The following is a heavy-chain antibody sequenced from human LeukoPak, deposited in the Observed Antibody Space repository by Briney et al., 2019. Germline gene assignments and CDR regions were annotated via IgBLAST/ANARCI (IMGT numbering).Heavy chain of an antibody. CDR3: ARGADCSSTSCFDY. CDR1: GGSFSGYY. J-gene: IGHJ4*02. CDR2: INHSGST. D-gene: IGHD2-2*01. Sequence: SETLSLTCAVYGGSFSGYYWSWIRQPPGKGLEWIGEINHSGSTNYNPSLKSRVTISVDTSKNQFSLKLSSATAADTAVYYCARGADCSSTSCFDYWGQGTLVTVSS. V-gene: IGHV4-34*01.